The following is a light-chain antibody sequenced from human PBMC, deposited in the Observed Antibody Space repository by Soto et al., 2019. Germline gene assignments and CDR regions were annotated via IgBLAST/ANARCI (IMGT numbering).Light chain of an antibody. CDR2: EVS. J-gene: IGLJ1*01. Sequence: QSALTQPASVSGSPGQSITISCTGTSSDVGGYNYVSWYQQHPDKAPKLMIYEVSNRPSGVSNRFSGSKSGNTASLTISGLQAADEADYYCSSSTSNSAYVFGTGTKLTVL. CDR3: SSSTSNSAYV. V-gene: IGLV2-14*01. CDR1: SSDVGGYNY.